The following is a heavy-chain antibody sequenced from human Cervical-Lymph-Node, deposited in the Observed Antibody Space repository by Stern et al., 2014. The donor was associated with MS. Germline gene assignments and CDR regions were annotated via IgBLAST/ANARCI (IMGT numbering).Heavy chain of an antibody. V-gene: IGHV2-70*15. Sequence: QIPLKESGPALVEPTQTLTLTCTIAGFSVNAYDMCVSWVRQPPGKALEWLARIDWDDDKYYSSSLKTRLSISKDASKNQVVLTMTNVDPLDTGTYYCARIQIKGGSYSFDYWGQGTLVTVSS. D-gene: IGHD1-26*01. CDR1: GFSVNAYDMC. J-gene: IGHJ4*02. CDR3: ARIQIKGGSYSFDY. CDR2: IDWDDDK.